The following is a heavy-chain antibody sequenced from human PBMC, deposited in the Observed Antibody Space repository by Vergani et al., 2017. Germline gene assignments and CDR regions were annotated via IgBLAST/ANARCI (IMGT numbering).Heavy chain of an antibody. CDR3: VGPPVAAAGMYQAAEDEYFQH. D-gene: IGHD6-13*01. Sequence: QVQLVQSGAEVKKPGSSVKVSCKASGGPFSSYAISWVRQAPGQGLEWMGRIIPIFGTANYAQKFQGRVTITADESTSTAYMELSSLRSEDTAVYYCVGPPVAAAGMYQAAEDEYFQHWGQGTLVTVSS. CDR2: IIPIFGTA. V-gene: IGHV1-69*13. CDR1: GGPFSSYA. J-gene: IGHJ1*01.